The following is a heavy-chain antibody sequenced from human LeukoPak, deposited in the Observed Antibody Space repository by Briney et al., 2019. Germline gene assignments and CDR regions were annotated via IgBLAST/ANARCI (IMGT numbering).Heavy chain of an antibody. D-gene: IGHD5-18*01. V-gene: IGHV1-69*05. CDR1: GGTFSSYA. J-gene: IGHJ4*02. CDR3: ARDLARSPIQLWQPDFDY. Sequence: GASVKVSCKASGGTFSSYAISWVRQAPGQGLEWMGGIIPIFGTANYAQKLQGRVTMTTDTSTSTAYMELRSLRSDDTAVYYCARDLARSPIQLWQPDFDYWGQGTLVTVSS. CDR2: IIPIFGTA.